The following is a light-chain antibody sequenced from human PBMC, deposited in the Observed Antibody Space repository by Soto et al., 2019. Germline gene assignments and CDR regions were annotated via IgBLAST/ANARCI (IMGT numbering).Light chain of an antibody. CDR3: QVWDSSTDHVV. CDR2: DDS. CDR1: NIESKS. V-gene: IGLV3-21*02. J-gene: IGLJ2*01. Sequence: SSVLTQPPSVSVAPGQTATITCGGNNIESKSVHWYQQKPGQAPVVVVYDDSDRPSGIPERFSGSNSGNMATLTISRVEAGDEAYYYCQVWDSSTDHVVFGGGTKLTVL.